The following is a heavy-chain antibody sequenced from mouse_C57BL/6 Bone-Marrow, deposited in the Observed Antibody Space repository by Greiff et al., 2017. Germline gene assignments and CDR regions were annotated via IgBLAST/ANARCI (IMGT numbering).Heavy chain of an antibody. V-gene: IGHV5-9-1*02. CDR2: ISSGGDYI. CDR3: TRAPPYYYGSSFDY. CDR1: GFTFSSYA. J-gene: IGHJ2*01. D-gene: IGHD1-1*01. Sequence: DVMLVESGEGLVKPGGSLKLSCAASGFTFSSYAMSWVRQTPEKRLEWVAYISSGGDYIYYADTVKGRFTISRDNARNTLYLQMSSLKSEDTAMYYCTRAPPYYYGSSFDYWGQGTTLTVSS.